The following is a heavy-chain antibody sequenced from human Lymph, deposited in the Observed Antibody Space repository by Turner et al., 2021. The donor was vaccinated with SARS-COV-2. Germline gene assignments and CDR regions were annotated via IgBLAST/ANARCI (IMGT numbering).Heavy chain of an antibody. J-gene: IGHJ3*01. CDR3: ARGGLYYYDSSAYYGDAFDF. Sequence: QVQLVQSGAEVKEPGASVKVPCKASGYTFNGYYLHWVRQAPGQGLEWMGWINPDSGGTNYAQNFQDRVTMTRDTSISTAYMELSRLRSDDTAVYYCARGGLYYYDSSAYYGDAFDFWGQGTMVTVSS. D-gene: IGHD3-22*01. CDR2: INPDSGGT. CDR1: GYTFNGYY. V-gene: IGHV1-2*02.